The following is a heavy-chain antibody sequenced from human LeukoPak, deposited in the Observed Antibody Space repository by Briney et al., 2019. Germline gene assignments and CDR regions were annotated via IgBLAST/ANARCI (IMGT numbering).Heavy chain of an antibody. CDR3: ARAGAGIQLWNAWSHYYGMDV. CDR1: GGSFSGYY. CDR2: INRSGST. D-gene: IGHD5-18*01. V-gene: IGHV4-34*01. Sequence: SETLSLTCAVYGGSFSGYYWSWIRQPPGKGLEWIGEINRSGSTNYNPSLKSRVTISVDTSKNQFSLKLSSVTAADTAVYYCARAGAGIQLWNAWSHYYGMDVWGQGTTVTVSS. J-gene: IGHJ6*02.